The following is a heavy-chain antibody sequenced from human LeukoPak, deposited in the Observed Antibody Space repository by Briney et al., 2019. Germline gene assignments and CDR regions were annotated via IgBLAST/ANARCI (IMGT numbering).Heavy chain of an antibody. CDR3: AAWGYYYYDSSGYYSGWFNP. CDR1: GGSISSGGYY. J-gene: IGHJ5*02. Sequence: PSQTLSLTCTVSGGSISSGGYYWCWIRQHPGKGLEWIGYIYYSGSTYYNPSLKSRVTISVDTSKNQFSLKLSSVTAADTAVYYCAAWGYYYYDSSGYYSGWFNPWGQGTLVTVS. CDR2: IYYSGST. V-gene: IGHV4-31*03. D-gene: IGHD3-22*01.